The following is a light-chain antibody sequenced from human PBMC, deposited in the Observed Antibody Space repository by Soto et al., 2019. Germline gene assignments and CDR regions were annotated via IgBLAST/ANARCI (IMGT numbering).Light chain of an antibody. CDR1: SSNIGAGYD. J-gene: IGLJ2*01. Sequence: QAVVTQPPSVSGAPGQRVTISCTGSSSNIGAGYDVHWYQLLPGTAPKLLIYANSNRPSGVPDRFSGSKSGSSASLAITGLQAEDEADYYCQSYDSRLNVVFGGGTKLTVL. CDR3: QSYDSRLNVV. CDR2: ANS. V-gene: IGLV1-40*01.